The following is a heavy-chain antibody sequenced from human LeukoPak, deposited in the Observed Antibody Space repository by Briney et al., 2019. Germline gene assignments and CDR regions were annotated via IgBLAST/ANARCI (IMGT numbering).Heavy chain of an antibody. D-gene: IGHD3-10*01. CDR2: IKQDGREK. CDR1: GFTFSSDW. V-gene: IGHV3-7*01. J-gene: IGHJ6*03. Sequence: GGSLRPSSAASGFTFSSDWMSWVRQAPPKGREWVANIKQDGREKYYADSLKGRFTISIDNAKNTLYLQVSSLRAEGTAVYYCARDRNLHRYYYGTGGYYYMDVWGKGTTVTISS. CDR3: ARDRNLHRYYYGTGGYYYMDV.